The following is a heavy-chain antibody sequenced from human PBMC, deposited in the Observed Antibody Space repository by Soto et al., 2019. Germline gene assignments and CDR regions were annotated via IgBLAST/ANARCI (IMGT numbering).Heavy chain of an antibody. D-gene: IGHD3-10*01. CDR2: IWYDGSNK. J-gene: IGHJ6*02. V-gene: IGHV3-33*01. CDR3: ARSTGGWFGEQYYYYGMDV. CDR1: GFTFSSYG. Sequence: GGSLRLSCAASGFTFSSYGMHWVRQAPGKGLEWVAVIWYDGSNKYYADSVKGRFTISRDNSKNTLYLQMNSLRAEDTAVYYCARSTGGWFGEQYYYYGMDVWGQGTTVTVSS.